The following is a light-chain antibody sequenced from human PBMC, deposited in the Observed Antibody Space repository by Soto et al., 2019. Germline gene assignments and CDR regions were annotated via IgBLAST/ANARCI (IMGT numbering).Light chain of an antibody. J-gene: IGLJ2*01. CDR1: TSSIGSNT. CDR2: SNN. CDR3: AAWDDSLSGVL. V-gene: IGLV1-44*01. Sequence: QSVLTQPPSASGTPGQRVTISCSGRTSSIGSNTVNWYQQLPGTAPKLLISSNNQRPSGVPDRFSGSKSGTSASLAISGLQSEDEADYYCAAWDDSLSGVLFGGGTKLTVL.